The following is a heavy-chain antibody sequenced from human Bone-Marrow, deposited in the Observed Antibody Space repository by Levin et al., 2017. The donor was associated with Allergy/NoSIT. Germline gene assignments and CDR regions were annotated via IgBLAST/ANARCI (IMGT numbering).Heavy chain of an antibody. V-gene: IGHV3-7*01. CDR1: GFTFSSYW. CDR2: IKQDGSEK. J-gene: IGHJ6*02. Sequence: AGGSLRLSCAASGFTFSSYWMSWVRQAPGKGLEWVANIKQDGSEKYYVDSVKGRFTISRDNAKNSLYLQMNSLRAEDTAVYYCARRTTGYYYFHYYYGMDVWGQGTTVTVSS. CDR3: ARRTTGYYYFHYYYGMDV. D-gene: IGHD3-22*01.